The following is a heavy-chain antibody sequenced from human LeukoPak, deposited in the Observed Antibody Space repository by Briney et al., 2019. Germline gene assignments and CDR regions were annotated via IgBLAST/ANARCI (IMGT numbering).Heavy chain of an antibody. D-gene: IGHD3-10*01. J-gene: IGHJ6*03. CDR3: ASSIRGDYYYYYMDV. Sequence: GSSVKVSCKASGGTFSSYAISWVRQAPGQGLEWMGGIIPIFGTANYAQKFQGRVTITADESTSTAYMELSSLRSEDTAVYYCASSIRGDYYYYYMDVWGKGTTVTISS. CDR2: IIPIFGTA. V-gene: IGHV1-69*01. CDR1: GGTFSSYA.